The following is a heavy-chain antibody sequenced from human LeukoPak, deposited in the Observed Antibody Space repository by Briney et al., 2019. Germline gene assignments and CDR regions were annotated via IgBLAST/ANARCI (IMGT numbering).Heavy chain of an antibody. J-gene: IGHJ4*02. D-gene: IGHD1-26*01. V-gene: IGHV3-15*01. CDR1: GFTFSSYA. CDR3: TTDPALIVGATLTFDY. CDR2: IKGKTDGGTT. Sequence: GGSLRLSCAAYGFTFSSYAKSWVRQAPGKGLEWVGRIKGKTDGGTTDYAAPVKGRFTISRDDSKNTLYLQMNSLKTEDTAVYYCTTDPALIVGATLTFDYWGQGTLVTVSS.